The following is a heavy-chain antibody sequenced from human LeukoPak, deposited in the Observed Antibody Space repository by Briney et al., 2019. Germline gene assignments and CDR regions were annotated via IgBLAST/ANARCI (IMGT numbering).Heavy chain of an antibody. Sequence: SETLSLTCTVSGGSISSYYWSWIRQPPGKGLEWIGYIYYSGSTNYNPSLKSRVTISVDTSKNQFSLKLSSVTAADTAVYYCARALYYYDSSGYFDYWGQGTLVTVSS. D-gene: IGHD3-22*01. J-gene: IGHJ4*02. CDR2: IYYSGST. V-gene: IGHV4-59*12. CDR3: ARALYYYDSSGYFDY. CDR1: GGSISSYY.